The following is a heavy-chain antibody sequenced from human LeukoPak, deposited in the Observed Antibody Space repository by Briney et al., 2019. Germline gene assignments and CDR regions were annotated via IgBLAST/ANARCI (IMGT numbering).Heavy chain of an antibody. J-gene: IGHJ6*03. V-gene: IGHV1-69*05. D-gene: IGHD6-13*01. Sequence: SVKVSCKASGGTFSSYAISWVRQAPGQGLEWMGGIIPIFGTANYAQKFQGRVTITTDESTSTAYLELSSLRSEDTVVYYCASQAAGTPHYYYYYYMDVWGKGTTVTVSS. CDR3: ASQAAGTPHYYYYYYMDV. CDR1: GGTFSSYA. CDR2: IIPIFGTA.